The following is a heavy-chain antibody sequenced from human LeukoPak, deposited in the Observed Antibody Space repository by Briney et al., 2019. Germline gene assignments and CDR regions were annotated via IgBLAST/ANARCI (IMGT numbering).Heavy chain of an antibody. CDR1: GGSISSYY. V-gene: IGHV4-59*08. Sequence: PSETLSLTCIVSGGSISSYYWNWIRQPPGKGLEWIGYVYHRGSTNSNPSLKSRVTISIDTSKSQFSLKLSSVTAADTAVYYCARQWGYTSLSERANWFDPWGQGTLVTVSS. CDR2: VYHRGST. J-gene: IGHJ5*02. D-gene: IGHD2-2*02. CDR3: ARQWGYTSLSERANWFDP.